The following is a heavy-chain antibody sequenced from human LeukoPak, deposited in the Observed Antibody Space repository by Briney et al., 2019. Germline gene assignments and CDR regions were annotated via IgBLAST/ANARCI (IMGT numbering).Heavy chain of an antibody. J-gene: IGHJ5*02. V-gene: IGHV3-21*01. CDR1: GFTFSSYS. D-gene: IGHD6-13*01. CDR2: ISSSSSYI. CDR3: ARAPTYIAAAGPNWFDP. Sequence: KAGGSLRLSCAASGFTFSSYSMNWVRQAPGKGLEWVSSISSSSSYIYYASSEKRLFTISRDNAKKFLHLQSYIISADDTSFYYCARAPTYIAAAGPNWFDPWGQGTLVTVSS.